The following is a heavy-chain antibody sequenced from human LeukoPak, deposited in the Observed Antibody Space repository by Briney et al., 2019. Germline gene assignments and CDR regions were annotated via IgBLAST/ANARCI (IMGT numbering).Heavy chain of an antibody. CDR1: GFTFSSHT. CDR3: ARGFRAFDF. J-gene: IGHJ3*01. Sequence: GGSLRLSCAASGFTFSSHTMNWVRQAPGKGLEWVSSISSTSTSIYHADSVKGRFTISRDNTKNSLYLQMDSLRAEDTAVYYCARGFRAFDFWAQGTMVTVSS. V-gene: IGHV3-21*01. CDR2: ISSTSTSI.